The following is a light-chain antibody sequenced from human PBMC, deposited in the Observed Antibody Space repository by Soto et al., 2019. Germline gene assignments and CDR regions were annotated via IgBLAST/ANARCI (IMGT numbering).Light chain of an antibody. CDR2: SSS. CDR1: QSLSSDF. J-gene: IGKJ1*01. CDR3: QQRADWWT. Sequence: EIVLTQSPGTLSLSPGERAILSCRASQSLSSDFLAWYQQKPGQAPRLLIYSSSNRATGIPDRFSGSGSGTDFTLTISRLEPADFAVYYCQQRADWWTFGQGTKVDIK. V-gene: IGKV3D-20*02.